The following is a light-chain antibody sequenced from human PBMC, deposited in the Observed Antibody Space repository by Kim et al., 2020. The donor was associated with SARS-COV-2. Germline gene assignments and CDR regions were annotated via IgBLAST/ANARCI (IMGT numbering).Light chain of an antibody. CDR2: SND. CDR1: SNNVGDQG. J-gene: IGLJ3*02. CDR3: TAWDNSRNVGV. V-gene: IGLV10-54*04. Sequence: LTQPPSLSECLRQTATLTCTGNSNNVGDQGAAWLQLHQGHPPQLLSRSNDNRPSGITGRFSASRSGDTAALIIAGLQPEDEADYYCTAWDNSRNVGVFGGGTKVTVL.